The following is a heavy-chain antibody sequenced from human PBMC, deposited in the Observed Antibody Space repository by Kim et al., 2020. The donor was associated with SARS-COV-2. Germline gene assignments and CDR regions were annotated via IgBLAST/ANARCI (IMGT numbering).Heavy chain of an antibody. Sequence: GGSLRLSCAASGFTFSSYSMNWVRQAPGKGLEWVSSISSSSSYIYYADSVKGRFTISRDNAKNSLYLQMNSLRAEDTAVYYCARTVLINYDFWSGYYNDPGYWGQGTLVIVSS. V-gene: IGHV3-21*01. D-gene: IGHD3-3*01. CDR3: ARTVLINYDFWSGYYNDPGY. J-gene: IGHJ4*02. CDR1: GFTFSSYS. CDR2: ISSSSSYI.